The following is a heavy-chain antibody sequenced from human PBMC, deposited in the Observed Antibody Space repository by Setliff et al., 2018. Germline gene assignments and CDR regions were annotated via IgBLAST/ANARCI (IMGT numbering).Heavy chain of an antibody. CDR1: GFAFDKYA. Sequence: PGGSLRLSCAASGFAFDKYAISWVRLAPGKGLEWVSAISDSGISKFYANSVKGRFTISRDNFKKTVSLQMNSLRAEDTAVYFCAKDVVSYSDYIYDDWGPGTLVTVSS. J-gene: IGHJ4*02. CDR2: ISDSGISK. D-gene: IGHD4-17*01. V-gene: IGHV3-23*01. CDR3: AKDVVSYSDYIYDD.